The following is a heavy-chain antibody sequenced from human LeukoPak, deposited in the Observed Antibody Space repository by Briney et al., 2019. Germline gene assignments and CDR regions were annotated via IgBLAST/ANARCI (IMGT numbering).Heavy chain of an antibody. D-gene: IGHD1-26*01. V-gene: IGHV3-43*02. Sequence: GGSLRLSCVASGMNFEKYAMHWVRQRPGKGLEWVAVISADGRADHADSVKGRFTVSRDNSKESLFSDMSSLRDEDSALYYCATWAFYHGLDVWGQGTTVIVSS. CDR1: GMNFEKYA. CDR3: ATWAFYHGLDV. J-gene: IGHJ6*02. CDR2: ISADGRA.